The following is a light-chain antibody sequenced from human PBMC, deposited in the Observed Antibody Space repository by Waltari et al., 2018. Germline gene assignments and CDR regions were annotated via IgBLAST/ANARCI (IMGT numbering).Light chain of an antibody. CDR2: KAS. V-gene: IGKV1-5*03. Sequence: DIQLTQSPSTLSASVGDRVTITCRASQRVDIWLAWFRHNPGKAPKLLIYKASGLESGVPSRFSGSGSGTEFTLTISSLEPEDFATYYCQQYNTFPWTFGQGTRVEV. J-gene: IGKJ1*01. CDR3: QQYNTFPWT. CDR1: QRVDIW.